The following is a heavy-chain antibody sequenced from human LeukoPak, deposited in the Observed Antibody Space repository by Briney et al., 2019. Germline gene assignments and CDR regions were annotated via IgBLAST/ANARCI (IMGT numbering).Heavy chain of an antibody. CDR1: GYTFTSYG. CDR3: ARDDNDSNSFDY. Sequence: ASVKVSCKASGYTFTSYGISWVRQAPGQGLEWMGIINPSGGSTSYAQKFQGRVTMTRDTSTSTVYMELSSLRSEDTAVYYCARDDNDSNSFDYWGQGTLVTVSS. V-gene: IGHV1-46*01. J-gene: IGHJ4*02. D-gene: IGHD3-22*01. CDR2: INPSGGST.